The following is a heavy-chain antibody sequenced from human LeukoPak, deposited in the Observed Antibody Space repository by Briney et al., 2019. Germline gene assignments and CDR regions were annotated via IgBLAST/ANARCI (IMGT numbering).Heavy chain of an antibody. CDR2: VYYTGST. V-gene: IGHV4-38-2*02. Sequence: SETLSLTCIVSGDSLSSGHYWGWIRPSPGKGLEWIGIVYYTGSTYYSPSVKTRITIFVDTLTNEFSLRLRSVTAADTAIYFCVRSLGRYSPYYFDHWGQGKLVTVSS. D-gene: IGHD3-10*01. CDR1: GDSLSSGHY. J-gene: IGHJ4*02. CDR3: VRSLGRYSPYYFDH.